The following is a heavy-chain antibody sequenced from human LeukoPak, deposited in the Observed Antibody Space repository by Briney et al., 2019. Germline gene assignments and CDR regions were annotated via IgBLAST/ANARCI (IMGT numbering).Heavy chain of an antibody. Sequence: SETLSLTCTVSGGSISSSSYYWGWIRQPPGEGLEWIASICYSRSAYYNPSLKSRVTISGDTSNNQFSLKLSSVTAADTAVYYCARGDGYNSRFDPWGQGTLVTVSS. CDR2: ICYSRSA. J-gene: IGHJ5*02. D-gene: IGHD5-24*01. CDR3: ARGDGYNSRFDP. CDR1: GGSISSSSYY. V-gene: IGHV4-39*01.